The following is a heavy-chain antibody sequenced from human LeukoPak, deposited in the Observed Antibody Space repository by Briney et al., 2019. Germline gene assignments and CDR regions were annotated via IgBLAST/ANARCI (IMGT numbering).Heavy chain of an antibody. D-gene: IGHD6-6*01. V-gene: IGHV4-34*01. Sequence: SETLSLTCAVYGGSFSGYYWGWIRQPPGKGLDWIGEINHSGSTNYNPSLKSRVTISVDTSKNQFSLKLSSVTAADTAVYHCARHSTIPSIAARYWGQGTLVTVSS. CDR2: INHSGST. CDR3: ARHSTIPSIAARY. J-gene: IGHJ4*02. CDR1: GGSFSGYY.